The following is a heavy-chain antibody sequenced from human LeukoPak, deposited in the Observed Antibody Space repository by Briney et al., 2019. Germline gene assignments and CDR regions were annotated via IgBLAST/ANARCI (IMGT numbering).Heavy chain of an antibody. CDR3: ARMTTVTPRAFDI. CDR1: GFTFSSYA. J-gene: IGHJ3*02. D-gene: IGHD4-17*01. Sequence: GRSLRLSCAASGFTFSSYAMHWVRQATGKGLEWVAVISYDGSNKYYADSVKGRFTISRDNSKNTLHLQMNSLRAEDTALYYCARMTTVTPRAFDIWGQGTVVTVSS. CDR2: ISYDGSNK. V-gene: IGHV3-30-3*01.